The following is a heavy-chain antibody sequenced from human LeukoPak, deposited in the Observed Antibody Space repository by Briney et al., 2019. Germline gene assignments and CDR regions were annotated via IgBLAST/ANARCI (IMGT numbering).Heavy chain of an antibody. J-gene: IGHJ5*02. Sequence: TGGSLRLSCAASGFTFDDYGMSWVRQAPGKGLEWVSGINWNGGSTGYADSVKGRFTISRDNAKNSLYLQMNSLRAEDTALYYCARDLRSWFGELPTSWGQGTLVTVSS. CDR2: INWNGGST. CDR3: ARDLRSWFGELPTS. CDR1: GFTFDDYG. V-gene: IGHV3-20*04. D-gene: IGHD3-10*01.